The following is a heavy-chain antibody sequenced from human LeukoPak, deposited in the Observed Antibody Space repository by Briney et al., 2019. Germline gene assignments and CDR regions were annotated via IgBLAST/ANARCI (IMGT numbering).Heavy chain of an antibody. CDR1: GGSISSYY. CDR3: TRSSSWYDY. V-gene: IGHV4-59*01. Sequence: SETLSLTCTVSGGSISSYYWSWIRQPPGKGLEWIGYIHYSGSTNYNPSLKSRVTISVDTSKNPFSLKLSSVTAADTAVYYCTRSSSWYDYWGQGTLVSVSS. J-gene: IGHJ4*02. CDR2: IHYSGST. D-gene: IGHD6-13*01.